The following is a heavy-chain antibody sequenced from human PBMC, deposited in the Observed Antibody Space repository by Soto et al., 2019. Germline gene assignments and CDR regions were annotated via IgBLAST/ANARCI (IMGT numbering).Heavy chain of an antibody. J-gene: IGHJ2*01. CDR1: YGSFSGYY. Sequence: SQTLSLTCSVYYGSFSGYYWSWILQHPVKWLEWIGEINHSGSTNYNPSLKSRVTISVDTSKNQFSLKLSSVTAADTAVYYCARTGYGSGSYYNRYWYFDLWGRGTLVTVS. CDR2: INHSGST. V-gene: IGHV4-34*01. D-gene: IGHD3-10*01. CDR3: ARTGYGSGSYYNRYWYFDL.